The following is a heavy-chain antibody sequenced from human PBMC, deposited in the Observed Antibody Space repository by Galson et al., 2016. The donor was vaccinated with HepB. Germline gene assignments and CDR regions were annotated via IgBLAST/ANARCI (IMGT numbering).Heavy chain of an antibody. CDR1: GYTFTSYW. CDR3: ARQVWDSSGYYVPN. D-gene: IGHD3-22*01. J-gene: IGHJ4*02. Sequence: QSGAEVKKPGESLTISCTASGYTFTSYWIGWVRQMPGKGLEWMGIIYPADSLTTYSPSLQGQVTISADKSISTAHLQWSSLKASDTAMYYCARQVWDSSGYYVPNWGQGTLVTVSS. CDR2: IYPADSLT. V-gene: IGHV5-51*01.